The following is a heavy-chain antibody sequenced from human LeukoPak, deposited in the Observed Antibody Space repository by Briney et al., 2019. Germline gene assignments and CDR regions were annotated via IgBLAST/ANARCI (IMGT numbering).Heavy chain of an antibody. J-gene: IGHJ4*02. CDR1: GFTFSSYG. D-gene: IGHD5-18*01. Sequence: GGSLRLSYAASGFTFSSYGSHWVRQAPGKGLEWVAVIWYDGSNKYYADSVKGRFTISRDNSKNTLYLQMNSLRAEDTAVYYCARSPHEDTAMDPLFDYWGQGTLVTVSS. CDR2: IWYDGSNK. V-gene: IGHV3-33*01. CDR3: ARSPHEDTAMDPLFDY.